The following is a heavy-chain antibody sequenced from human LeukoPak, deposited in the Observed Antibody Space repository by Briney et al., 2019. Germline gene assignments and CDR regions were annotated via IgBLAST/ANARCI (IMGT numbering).Heavy chain of an antibody. CDR3: AAGLLWEPLDY. CDR1: GYTFTSYD. J-gene: IGHJ4*02. CDR2: MNPNSGNT. Sequence: ASVKVSCKASGYTFTSYDINWVRQATGQGLEWMGWMNPNSGNTGYAQKFQERVTITRDMSTSTAYMELSSLRSEDTAVYYCAAGLLWEPLDYWGQGTLVTVSS. D-gene: IGHD1-26*01. V-gene: IGHV1-8*01.